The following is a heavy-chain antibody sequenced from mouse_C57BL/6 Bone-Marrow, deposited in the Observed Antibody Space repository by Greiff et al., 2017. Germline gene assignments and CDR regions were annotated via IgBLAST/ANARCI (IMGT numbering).Heavy chain of an antibody. J-gene: IGHJ4*01. CDR2: IWWDADK. D-gene: IGHD1-1*01. Sequence: QVTLKVCGPGILQPSQTLSLTCSFSGFSLSTFGMGVGWILQPSGKGLEWLAHIWWDADKYYTPALKSRLTISTDTSKNQVFLKIANVDTAETATYYCARRDTTVVATDAMDYWGQGTSVTVSS. CDR3: ARRDTTVVATDAMDY. CDR1: GFSLSTFGMG. V-gene: IGHV8-8*01.